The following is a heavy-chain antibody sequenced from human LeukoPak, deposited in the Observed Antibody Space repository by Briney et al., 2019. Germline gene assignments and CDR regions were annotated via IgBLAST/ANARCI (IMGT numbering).Heavy chain of an antibody. Sequence: GASVKVSCKASGYTFTSYDINWVRQATGQGLEWMGWMNPNSGNTGSAQKFQGRVTMTRNTSISTAYMELSSLRSEDTAVYYCAIKRVIAAAGTGPGWWFDPWGQGTLVTVSS. CDR2: MNPNSGNT. CDR1: GYTFTSYD. CDR3: AIKRVIAAAGTGPGWWFDP. J-gene: IGHJ5*02. D-gene: IGHD6-13*01. V-gene: IGHV1-8*01.